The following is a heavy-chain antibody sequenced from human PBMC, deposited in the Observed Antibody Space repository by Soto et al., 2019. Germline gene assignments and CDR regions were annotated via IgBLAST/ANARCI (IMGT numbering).Heavy chain of an antibody. V-gene: IGHV4-59*01. D-gene: IGHD3-10*01. CDR2: IYYSGTT. CDR3: ARESYYGSGATVVAY. CDR1: GGSISGYY. J-gene: IGHJ4*02. Sequence: QVQLQESGPGLVRPSETLSLTCTVSGGSISGYYWSWIRQPPGKGLEWIGYIYYSGTTSYNPSLNSRVTMSVDTSKNQFSLTVNSVPAADTAVYYCARESYYGSGATVVAYWGQGTLVTVSS.